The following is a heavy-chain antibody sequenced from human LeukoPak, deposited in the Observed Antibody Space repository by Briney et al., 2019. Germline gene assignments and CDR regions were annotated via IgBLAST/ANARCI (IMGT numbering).Heavy chain of an antibody. V-gene: IGHV3-74*01. CDR2: IMSDGRST. CDR1: GFTVSSNY. J-gene: IGHJ4*02. CDR3: ARDSQFIGPLY. Sequence: GGSLRLSCAASGFTVSSNYMSWVRQAPGKGLVWVSRIMSDGRSTYADSVKGRFTISRDTAKNTLYLQMNSLRAEDTAVYYCARDSQFIGPLYWGQGTLVTVSS. D-gene: IGHD5-24*01.